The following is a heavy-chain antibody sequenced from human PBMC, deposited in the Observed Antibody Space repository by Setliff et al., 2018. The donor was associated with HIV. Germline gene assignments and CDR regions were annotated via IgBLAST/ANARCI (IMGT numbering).Heavy chain of an antibody. CDR1: GYTFTSYC. Sequence: ASVKVSCKSFGYTFTSYCIHWVRQAPEQGLEWLGMVNPSGGSIAYAQRFQGRVTMTRDTSTNTVYMDLSGLRSDDTAVYYCARDRTAGYNYDYGYWGQGTLVTVSS. CDR3: ARDRTAGYNYDYGY. CDR2: VNPSGGSI. V-gene: IGHV1-46*01. D-gene: IGHD3-16*01. J-gene: IGHJ4*02.